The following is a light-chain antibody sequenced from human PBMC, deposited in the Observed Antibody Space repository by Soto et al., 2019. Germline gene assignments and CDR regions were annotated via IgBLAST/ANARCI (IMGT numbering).Light chain of an antibody. CDR1: QSINNY. CDR3: QKSYDNPRK. Sequence: IQMTHSPSSLSASVLHIVTITCRSSQSINNYLNLYQQKPGKAPNLLLHTVSRLQSGVPSRFSGSGSGTNFSLTICRLQPEDFATYYCQKSYDNPRKFGQGTKVDIK. V-gene: IGKV1-39*01. CDR2: TVS. J-gene: IGKJ1*01.